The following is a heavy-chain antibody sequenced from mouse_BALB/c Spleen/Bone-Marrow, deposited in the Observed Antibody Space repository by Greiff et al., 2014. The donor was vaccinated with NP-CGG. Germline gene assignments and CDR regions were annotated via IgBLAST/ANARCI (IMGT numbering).Heavy chain of an antibody. Sequence: VQLKESGGGLVQPGGSLKLSCAASGFTFSSYTMSWVRQTPERRLEWVAYISNGGGSTYYPDTVKGRFTISRDNAKNTLYLQMSSLKSEDTAMYYCARGLRGYAMDYWGQGTSVTVSS. J-gene: IGHJ4*01. D-gene: IGHD2-4*01. CDR2: ISNGGGST. V-gene: IGHV5-12-2*01. CDR1: GFTFSSYT. CDR3: ARGLRGYAMDY.